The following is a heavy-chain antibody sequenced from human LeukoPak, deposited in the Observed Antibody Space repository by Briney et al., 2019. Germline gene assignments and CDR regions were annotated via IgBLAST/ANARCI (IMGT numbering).Heavy chain of an antibody. V-gene: IGHV4-31*03. J-gene: IGHJ6*02. CDR1: GGSISSGGYY. CDR2: IYYSGST. Sequence: SETLSLTCTVSGGSISSGGYYWSWIRQHPGKGLEWIGYIYYSGSTYYNPSLKSRVTISVDTSKNQFSLKLSSVTAADTAVYYCARGVDTAMVSVLYYYYGTDVWGQGTTVTVSS. D-gene: IGHD5-18*01. CDR3: ARGVDTAMVSVLYYYYGTDV.